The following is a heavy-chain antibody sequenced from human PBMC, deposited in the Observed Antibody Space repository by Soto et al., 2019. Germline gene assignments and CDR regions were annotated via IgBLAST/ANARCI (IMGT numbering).Heavy chain of an antibody. CDR2: TLYDGVST. V-gene: IGHV3-30*18. J-gene: IGHJ4*02. D-gene: IGHD6-13*01. CDR1: GFTFDDYA. Sequence: PGGSLRLSCAASGFTFDDYAMHWVRQAPGKGLEWLVVTLYDGVSTYYADSVKGRFTISRDNSKNTLYLQMNSLRPEDTAVYYCAKDSGYSSSWFFSPIDYWGQGALVTVSS. CDR3: AKDSGYSSSWFFSPIDY.